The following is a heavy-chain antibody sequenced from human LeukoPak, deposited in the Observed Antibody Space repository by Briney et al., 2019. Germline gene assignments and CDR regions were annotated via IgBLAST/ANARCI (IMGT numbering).Heavy chain of an antibody. V-gene: IGHV1-24*01. CDR1: GYTLTELS. Sequence: ASVKVSCKVSGYTLTELSMHWVRQAPGKGLEWMGGFDPEDGETIYAQKFQGRVTMTEDTSTDTAYMELSSLRSEDTAVYYCARVNYYGSGSPHFDYWGQGTLVTVSS. J-gene: IGHJ4*02. CDR3: ARVNYYGSGSPHFDY. D-gene: IGHD3-10*01. CDR2: FDPEDGET.